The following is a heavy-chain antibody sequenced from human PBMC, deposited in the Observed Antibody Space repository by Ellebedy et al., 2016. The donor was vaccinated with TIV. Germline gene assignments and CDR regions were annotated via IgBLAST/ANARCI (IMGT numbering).Heavy chain of an antibody. J-gene: IGHJ4*02. V-gene: IGHV3-30*04. D-gene: IGHD3-9*01. Sequence: GESLKISCATSGFTFNTYSMQWVRQAPGKALEWVAIMSSGGTYKFYAESVRGRFTTSGDNSKTTLFLQMNSLRAEDTAVYYCARTPDDWAWMDYWGQGTLVTVSS. CDR3: ARTPDDWAWMDY. CDR1: GFTFNTYS. CDR2: MSSGGTYK.